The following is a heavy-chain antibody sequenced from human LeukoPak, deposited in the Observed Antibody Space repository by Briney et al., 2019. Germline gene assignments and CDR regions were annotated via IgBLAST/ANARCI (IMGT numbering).Heavy chain of an antibody. CDR3: ARDWGTRY. J-gene: IGHJ4*02. CDR2: INHSGVT. V-gene: IGHV4-34*01. CDR1: AESFSTYY. Sequence: SETLSLTCAVYAESFSTYYWSWIRQPPGKGLEWIGDINHSGVTNYNPSLKSRVTMSVDTSENQFSLRLSSVTAADTAVYYCARDWGTRYWGQGTLVTVSS. D-gene: IGHD1-1*01.